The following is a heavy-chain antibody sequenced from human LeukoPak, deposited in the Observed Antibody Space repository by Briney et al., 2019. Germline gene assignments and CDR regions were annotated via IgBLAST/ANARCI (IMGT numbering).Heavy chain of an antibody. D-gene: IGHD3-22*01. CDR2: ISAYNGNT. V-gene: IGHV1-18*01. CDR3: ARVVRSNYYDSSGYYHNWFDP. J-gene: IGHJ5*02. CDR1: GYTFTNYG. Sequence: ASVKVSCKASGYTFTNYGITWVRQAPGQGLEWMGWISAYNGNTNYAQKLQGRVTMTTDTSTSTAYMELRSLRSDDTAVYYCARVVRSNYYDSSGYYHNWFDPWGQGTLVTVSS.